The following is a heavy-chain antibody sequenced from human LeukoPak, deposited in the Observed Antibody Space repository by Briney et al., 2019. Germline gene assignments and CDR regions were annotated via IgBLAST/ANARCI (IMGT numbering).Heavy chain of an antibody. Sequence: PGGSLRLSCAASGFTFSAFLMSWVRQAPGKGLEWVANINQDGSEKYYVDSVKGRFTISRDNAKNSLYLQMNSLRAEDTAVYYCAPYSTSSGALDIWGQGTMVTVSS. CDR1: GFTFSAFL. J-gene: IGHJ3*02. V-gene: IGHV3-7*01. CDR2: INQDGSEK. D-gene: IGHD6-6*01. CDR3: APYSTSSGALDI.